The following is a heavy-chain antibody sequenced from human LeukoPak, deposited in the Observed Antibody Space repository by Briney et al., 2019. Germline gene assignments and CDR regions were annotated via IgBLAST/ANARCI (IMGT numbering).Heavy chain of an antibody. CDR1: GGTFSSYA. Sequence: AASVKVSCKASGGTFSSYAISWVRQAPGQGLEWMGGIIPIFGTANYAQRFQGRVTITADESTSTAYMELSSLRSEDTAVYYCALRDYNDSSGWRFDYWGQGTLVTVSS. J-gene: IGHJ4*02. D-gene: IGHD3-22*01. CDR3: ALRDYNDSSGWRFDY. V-gene: IGHV1-69*13. CDR2: IIPIFGTA.